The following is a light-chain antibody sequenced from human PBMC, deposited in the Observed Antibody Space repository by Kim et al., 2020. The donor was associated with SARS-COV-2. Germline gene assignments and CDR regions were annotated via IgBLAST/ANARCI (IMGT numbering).Light chain of an antibody. V-gene: IGKV3-20*01. J-gene: IGKJ2*01. Sequence: PGERATLSCRASQSVSSYLAWYQQKPGQAPRLLVYDASSRATGIPDRFSGSGSGTDFTLTISRLEPEDFAVYYCQQYASSPPETFGLGTKV. CDR3: QQYASSPPET. CDR2: DAS. CDR1: QSVSSY.